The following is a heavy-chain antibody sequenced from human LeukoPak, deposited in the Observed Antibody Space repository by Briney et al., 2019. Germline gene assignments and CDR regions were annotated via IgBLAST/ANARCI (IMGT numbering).Heavy chain of an antibody. CDR2: FDPEDGET. CDR3: ATTSGGACCGGDCYMD. V-gene: IGHV1-24*01. Sequence: ASVKVSCKVSGYTLTELSMHWVRQAPGKGLEWMGGFDPEDGETIYAQKFQGRVTMTEDTSTDTAYMELSSLRSEDTAVYYCATTSGGACCGGDCYMDWGQGTLVTVSS. D-gene: IGHD2-21*01. CDR1: GYTLTELS. J-gene: IGHJ4*02.